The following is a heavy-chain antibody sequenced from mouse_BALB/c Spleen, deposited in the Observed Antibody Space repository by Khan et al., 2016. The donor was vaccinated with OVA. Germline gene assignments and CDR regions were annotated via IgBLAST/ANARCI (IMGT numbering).Heavy chain of an antibody. J-gene: IGHJ4*01. Sequence: VQLQQSGPELVKPGASVKMSCKASGYTFTSYVMHWVKQKPGQGLEWIGYINPYNDGTKYNEKFKGKATLTSDKSSSTAYMELSSLTSEDSAVYYGAREEEYYSSSVDYYAIAYWGQGTSVTVSS. D-gene: IGHD1-1*01. V-gene: IGHV1S136*01. CDR2: INPYNDGT. CDR1: GYTFTSYV. CDR3: AREEEYYSSSVDYYAIAY.